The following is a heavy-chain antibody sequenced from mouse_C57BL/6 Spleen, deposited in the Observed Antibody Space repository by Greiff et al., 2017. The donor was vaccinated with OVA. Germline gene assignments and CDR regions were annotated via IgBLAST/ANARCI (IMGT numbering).Heavy chain of an antibody. CDR1: GFSFNTYA. CDR2: IRSKSNNYAT. V-gene: IGHV10-1*01. D-gene: IGHD1-2*01. CDR3: VLLPSYYYAMDY. J-gene: IGHJ4*01. Sequence: EVQVVESGGGLVQPKGSLKLSCAASGFSFNTYAMNWVRQAPGKGLEWVARIRSKSNNYATYYADSVKDRFTISRDDSESMLYLQMNNLKTEDTAMYYCVLLPSYYYAMDYWGQGTSVTVSS.